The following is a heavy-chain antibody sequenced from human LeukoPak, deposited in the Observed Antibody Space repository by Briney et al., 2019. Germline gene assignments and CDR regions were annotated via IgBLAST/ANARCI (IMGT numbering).Heavy chain of an antibody. Sequence: PGGSLRLSCAASGFIFRSYAMSWVRRAPGKGLEWVAGFNETGDIPYYADSVKGRFTISRDNSKNTLYLQMNSLRAEDTAVYYCASPKAQDCGGDCYFDYWGQGTLVTVSS. D-gene: IGHD2-21*01. CDR3: ASPKAQDCGGDCYFDY. CDR2: FNETGDIP. J-gene: IGHJ4*02. V-gene: IGHV3-23*01. CDR1: GFIFRSYA.